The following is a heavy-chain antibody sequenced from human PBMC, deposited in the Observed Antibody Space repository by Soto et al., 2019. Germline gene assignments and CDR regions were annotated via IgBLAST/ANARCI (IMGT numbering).Heavy chain of an antibody. CDR1: GFTFSSYG. D-gene: IGHD5-12*01. Sequence: PGGSLRLSCAASGFTFSSYGMHWVRQAPGKGLEWVAVIWYDGSNKYYADSVKGRFTISRDNSKNTLYLQMNSLRAEDTAVYYCARDLSKYSGYDYYYYYGMDGWGQGTTVTVSS. V-gene: IGHV3-33*01. CDR3: ARDLSKYSGYDYYYYYGMDG. CDR2: IWYDGSNK. J-gene: IGHJ6*02.